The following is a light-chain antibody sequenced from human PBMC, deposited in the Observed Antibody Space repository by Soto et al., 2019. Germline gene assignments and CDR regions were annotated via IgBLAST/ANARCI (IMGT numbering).Light chain of an antibody. V-gene: IGKV3-20*01. J-gene: IGKJ4*01. CDR1: QRVSSSY. CDR3: QQYGSSPLS. Sequence: EIVLTQSPGTLSLSPGERAALSCRASQRVSSSYLAWYQQKPGQAPRLLIYGASSRATGIPDRFSGSGSGTDFTRTISRLEPEDFAVDYCQQYGSSPLSFGGGTTVEIK. CDR2: GAS.